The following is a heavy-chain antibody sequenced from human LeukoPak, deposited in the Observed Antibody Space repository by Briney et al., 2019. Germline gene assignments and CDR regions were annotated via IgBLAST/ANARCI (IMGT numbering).Heavy chain of an antibody. CDR2: ISAYNGNT. J-gene: IGHJ4*02. V-gene: IGHV1-18*01. CDR1: GYTFTSYG. D-gene: IGHD3-22*01. Sequence: RASVTVSFKASGYTFTSYGISWVGQAPGQGGEGMGWISAYNGNTNYAQKLQGRGTITTDTSTSTAYMELRSLRSDDTAVYYCARELYYDSSGYYRRAFDYWGQGTLVTVSS. CDR3: ARELYYDSSGYYRRAFDY.